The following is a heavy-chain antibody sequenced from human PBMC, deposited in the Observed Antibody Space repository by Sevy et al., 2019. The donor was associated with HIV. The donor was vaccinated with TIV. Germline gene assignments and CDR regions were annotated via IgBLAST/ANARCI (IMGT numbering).Heavy chain of an antibody. J-gene: IGHJ4*02. CDR2: ISYDGSNK. CDR3: ARDQSGWYLDHFDY. Sequence: GGSLRLSCAASGFTFSSYGMHWVRQAPGKGLEWVALISYDGSNKYYADSVKGRFTISRDNSKNTLYLQMNSLRVEDTAVYYCARDQSGWYLDHFDYWGQGTLVTVSS. V-gene: IGHV3-30*03. CDR1: GFTFSSYG. D-gene: IGHD6-19*01.